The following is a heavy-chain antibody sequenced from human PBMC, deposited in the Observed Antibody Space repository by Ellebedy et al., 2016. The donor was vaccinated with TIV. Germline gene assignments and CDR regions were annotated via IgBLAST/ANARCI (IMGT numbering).Heavy chain of an antibody. CDR2: INPSGGST. CDR1: GYTFTSYY. Sequence: ASVKVSCKASGYTFTSYYMHWVRQAPGQGLEWMGIINPSGGSTSYAQKFQGRVTMTRDTSTSTVYMELSSLRSEDTAVYYCARGVGNWPPPYYYYYMDVWGKGTTVTVSS. D-gene: IGHD1-1*01. CDR3: ARGVGNWPPPYYYYYMDV. V-gene: IGHV1-46*01. J-gene: IGHJ6*03.